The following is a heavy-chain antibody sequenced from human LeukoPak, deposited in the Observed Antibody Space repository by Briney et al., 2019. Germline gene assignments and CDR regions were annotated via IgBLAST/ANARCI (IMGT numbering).Heavy chain of an antibody. CDR2: INWNGGST. CDR1: GFTFDDYG. J-gene: IGHJ3*02. D-gene: IGHD6-19*01. CDR3: TRDLYSSGWYIRSNAFDI. V-gene: IGHV3-20*04. Sequence: GGSLRLSCAASGFTFDDYGMSWVRQAPGKGLEWVSGINWNGGSTGYADSVKGRFTISRDNAKNSLYLQMNSLRPEDTAVYYCTRDLYSSGWYIRSNAFDIWGQGTMVTVSS.